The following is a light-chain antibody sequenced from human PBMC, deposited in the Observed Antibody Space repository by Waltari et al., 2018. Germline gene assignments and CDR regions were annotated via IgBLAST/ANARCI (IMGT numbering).Light chain of an antibody. CDR1: QSVGRY. CDR3: QNHERLPAT. CDR2: GAS. Sequence: LSCRASQSVGRYLAWYQQKSGQAPRLLIYGASNRATGIPDRFSGSGSGTDFSLTISRLEAEDFAVYYCQNHERLPATFGQGTKVEIK. J-gene: IGKJ1*01. V-gene: IGKV3-20*01.